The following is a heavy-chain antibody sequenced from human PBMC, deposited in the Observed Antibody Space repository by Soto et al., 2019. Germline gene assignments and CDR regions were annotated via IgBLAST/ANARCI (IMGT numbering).Heavy chain of an antibody. CDR2: IWYDGSNK. V-gene: IGHV3-33*01. D-gene: IGHD7-27*01. J-gene: IGHJ3*02. Sequence: QVQLVESGGGVVQPGRSLRLSCAASGFTFSSYGMHWVRQAPGKGLEWVAVIWYDGSNKYYADSLKGRFTISRDNSKNTLYLQMNSLRAEDTAVYYCATPTENPGAFDIWGQGTMVTVSS. CDR1: GFTFSSYG. CDR3: ATPTENPGAFDI.